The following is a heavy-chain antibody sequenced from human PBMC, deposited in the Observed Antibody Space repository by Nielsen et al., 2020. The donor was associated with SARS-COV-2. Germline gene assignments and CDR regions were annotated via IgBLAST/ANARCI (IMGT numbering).Heavy chain of an antibody. CDR2: ISWNSGSI. D-gene: IGHD3-22*01. CDR3: ARDPYDSSGYSVGFDY. J-gene: IGHJ4*02. CDR1: GFTFDNYA. V-gene: IGHV3-9*01. Sequence: GGSLRLSCAASGFTFDNYAMHWVRQAPGKGLEWVSGISWNSGSIGYADSVKGRFTISRDNSKNTLYLQMNSLRAEDTAVYYCARDPYDSSGYSVGFDYWGQGTLVTVSS.